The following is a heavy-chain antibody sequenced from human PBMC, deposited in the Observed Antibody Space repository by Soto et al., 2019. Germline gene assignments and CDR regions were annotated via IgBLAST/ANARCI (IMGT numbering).Heavy chain of an antibody. CDR2: MNPNSGNT. D-gene: IGHD3-3*01. J-gene: IGHJ3*02. V-gene: IGHV1-8*01. Sequence: ASVKVSCKASGYTFTSYDINWVRQATGQGLEWMGWMNPNSGNTGYAQKFQGRVTMTRNTSISTAYMELSSLRSEDTAVYYCARVSDFWRYAVDIWGQGTMVTVSS. CDR3: ARVSDFWRYAVDI. CDR1: GYTFTSYD.